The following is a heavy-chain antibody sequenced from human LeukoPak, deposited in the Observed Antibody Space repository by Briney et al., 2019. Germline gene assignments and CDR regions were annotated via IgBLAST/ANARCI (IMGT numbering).Heavy chain of an antibody. Sequence: GASVKVSCKASGYTFTGYYMHWVRQAPGQGLEWMGWINPNSGGTNYAQKLQGRVTMTTDTSTSTAYMELRSLRSDDTAVYYCARAHDMITFGGVIVPADFDYWGQGTLVTVSS. J-gene: IGHJ4*02. CDR3: ARAHDMITFGGVIVPADFDY. CDR1: GYTFTGYY. V-gene: IGHV1-2*02. CDR2: INPNSGGT. D-gene: IGHD3-16*02.